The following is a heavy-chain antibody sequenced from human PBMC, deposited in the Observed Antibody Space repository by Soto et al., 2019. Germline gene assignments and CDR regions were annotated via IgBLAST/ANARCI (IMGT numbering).Heavy chain of an antibody. J-gene: IGHJ5*02. CDR1: GGSISSSSYY. D-gene: IGHD2-2*01. V-gene: IGHV4-39*01. CDR3: ARHTRHGYCSSTSCSLSFFDP. Sequence: SETLSLTCTVSGGSISSSSYYWGWIRQPPGKGLEWIGSIYYSGSTYYNPSLKSRVTISVDTSKNQFSLKLSSVTAADTAVYYCARHTRHGYCSSTSCSLSFFDPWGQGTLVTVSS. CDR2: IYYSGST.